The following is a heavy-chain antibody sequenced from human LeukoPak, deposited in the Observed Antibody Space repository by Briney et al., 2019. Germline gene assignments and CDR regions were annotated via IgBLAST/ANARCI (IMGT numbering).Heavy chain of an antibody. V-gene: IGHV4-39*01. CDR2: LYYSLYYSGST. Sequence: EASQTLSLTCTVSADFISSSSPYWGWIRQPPGKGLEWIGSLYYSLYYSGSTYYNPSLKSRVTISVDTSKNQFSLRLNSVTAADTAVYYCASVVGPTLPFDIWGQGTMVTVSS. CDR3: ASVVGPTLPFDI. CDR1: ADFISSSSPY. J-gene: IGHJ3*02. D-gene: IGHD1-26*01.